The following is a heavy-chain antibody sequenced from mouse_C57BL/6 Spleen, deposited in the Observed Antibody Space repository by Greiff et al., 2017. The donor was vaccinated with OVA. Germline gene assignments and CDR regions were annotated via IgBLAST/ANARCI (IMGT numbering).Heavy chain of an antibody. Sequence: EVHLVESGGGLVKPGGSLKLSCAASGFTFSDYGMHWVRQAPEKGLEWVAYISSGSSTIYYADTVKGRFTISRDNAKNTLFLQMTSLRSEDTAMYYCARRNGYYMDYAMDYWGQGTSVTVSS. V-gene: IGHV5-17*01. J-gene: IGHJ4*01. CDR2: ISSGSSTI. D-gene: IGHD2-3*01. CDR1: GFTFSDYG. CDR3: ARRNGYYMDYAMDY.